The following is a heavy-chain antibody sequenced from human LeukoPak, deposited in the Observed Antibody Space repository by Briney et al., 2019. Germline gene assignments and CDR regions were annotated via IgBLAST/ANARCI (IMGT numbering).Heavy chain of an antibody. J-gene: IGHJ6*02. D-gene: IGHD6-6*01. CDR3: AKASLARLIHYYYGMDV. V-gene: IGHV3-9*01. CDR2: ISWNSGSI. CDR1: GFTFDDYA. Sequence: GRSLRLSCAASGFTFDDYAMHWVRQAPGKGLEWVSGISWNSGSIGYAGSVKGRFTISRDNAKNSLYLQMNSLRAEDTALYYCAKASLARLIHYYYGMDVWGQGTTVTVSS.